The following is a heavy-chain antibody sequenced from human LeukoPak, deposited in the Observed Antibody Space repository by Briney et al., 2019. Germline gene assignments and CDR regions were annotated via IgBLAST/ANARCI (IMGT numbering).Heavy chain of an antibody. J-gene: IGHJ4*02. CDR2: INSYGSSI. Sequence: PGGSLRLSCAASGFTFSSYWMHWVRQAPGKGLVWVSRINSYGSSIGYADSVKGRFTISRDNAKNTLYLQMNSLRAEDTAVYYCARDARMSSSRRGLWSSGSSGSESPKKIDYWGQGTVVTVSS. CDR3: ARDARMSSSRRGLWSSGSSGSESPKKIDY. CDR1: GFTFSSYW. V-gene: IGHV3-74*01. D-gene: IGHD3-10*01.